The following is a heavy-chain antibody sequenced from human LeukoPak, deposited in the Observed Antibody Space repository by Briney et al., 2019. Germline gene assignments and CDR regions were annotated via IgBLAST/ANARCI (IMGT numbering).Heavy chain of an antibody. CDR2: INNSGST. CDR1: AGSFSGYY. J-gene: IGHJ1*01. CDR3: ARVYADTAMVLSD. V-gene: IGHV4-34*01. Sequence: PETPSLTSAVYAGSFSGYYWSWIRQPPGKGLQWLGEINNSGSTIDTPSLQTRLTISLDTSKSQFSLKLSSVTAAHTAVYYCARVYADTAMVLSDWGQGTLLTVSS. D-gene: IGHD5-18*01.